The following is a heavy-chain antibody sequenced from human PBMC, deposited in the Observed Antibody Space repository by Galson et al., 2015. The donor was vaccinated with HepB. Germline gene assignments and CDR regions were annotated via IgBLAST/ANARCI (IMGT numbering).Heavy chain of an antibody. D-gene: IGHD6-13*01. V-gene: IGHV3-30-3*01. CDR1: GFTFSSYA. CDR3: ARDQEGSWPARDGMDV. Sequence: SLRLSCAASGFTFSSYAMHWVRQAPGKGLEWVAVISYDGSNKYYADSVKGRFTISRDNSKNTLYLQMNSLRAEDTAVYYCARDQEGSWPARDGMDVWGQGTTVTVSS. J-gene: IGHJ6*02. CDR2: ISYDGSNK.